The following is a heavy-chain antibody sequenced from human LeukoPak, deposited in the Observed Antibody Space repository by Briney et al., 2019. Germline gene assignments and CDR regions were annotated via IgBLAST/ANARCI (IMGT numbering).Heavy chain of an antibody. CDR2: IIPIFGTA. CDR1: GGTFSSYA. CDR3: ASGSYYVFELRD. J-gene: IGHJ4*02. D-gene: IGHD1-26*01. Sequence: SVKVSCKASGGTFSSYAISWVRQAPGQGLEWMGRIIPIFGTANYAQKFQGRVTITTDESTSTAYMELSSLRSEDTAVYYCASGSYYVFELRDWGQGTLVTVSS. V-gene: IGHV1-69*05.